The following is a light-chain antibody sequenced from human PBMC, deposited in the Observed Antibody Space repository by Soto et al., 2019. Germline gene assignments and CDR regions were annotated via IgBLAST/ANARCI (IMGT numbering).Light chain of an antibody. V-gene: IGLV2-14*01. Sequence: QAASVSGSPGQSITISCTGTSSDVGGYNFVSWFQQHPGEAPKLMIYDVSNRPSGVSNHFSGSKSGNTASLTISGLQAEDEADYYCSSYTSSNTYVFGTGTKLTVL. J-gene: IGLJ1*01. CDR3: SSYTSSNTYV. CDR2: DVS. CDR1: SSDVGGYNF.